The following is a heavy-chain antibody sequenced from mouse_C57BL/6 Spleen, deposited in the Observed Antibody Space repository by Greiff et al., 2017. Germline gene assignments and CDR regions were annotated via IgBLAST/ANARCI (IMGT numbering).Heavy chain of an antibody. D-gene: IGHD2-12*01. CDR1: GYTFTSYW. V-gene: IGHV1-69*01. CDR3: ARLRYSYCYGVFAY. Sequence: QVQLQQPGAELVMPAASVKLSCKASGYTFTSYWMHWVKQKPGQGLEWIGEIDPSDSYTNYNQNFKGTSTLTVDKSSSTAYMQLSSLTSEDSAVYYGARLRYSYCYGVFAYWGQGTLVTVSA. J-gene: IGHJ3*01. CDR2: IDPSDSYT.